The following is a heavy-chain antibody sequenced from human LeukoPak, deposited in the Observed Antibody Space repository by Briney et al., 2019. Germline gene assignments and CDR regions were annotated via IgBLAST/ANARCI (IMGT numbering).Heavy chain of an antibody. D-gene: IGHD6-19*01. V-gene: IGHV3-23*01. CDR3: AKYSGGWYNDY. Sequence: GGSLRLSCAASGFTFSSFAMSWVRQAPGKGLEWVSTINSSGGRTFYADSVKGRCTISRDDSKNTVYLQMDSLRAEDTAVYYCAKYSGGWYNDYWGQGTPVTVSS. CDR1: GFTFSSFA. CDR2: INSSGGRT. J-gene: IGHJ4*02.